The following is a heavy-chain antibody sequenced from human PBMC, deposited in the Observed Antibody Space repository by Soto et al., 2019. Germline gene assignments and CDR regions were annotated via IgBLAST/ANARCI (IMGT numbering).Heavy chain of an antibody. CDR3: ARESEDLTSNFDY. Sequence: GGSRRLSCAASGFTFTRYSMNWVRQAPGKGLEWVSSISSTTNYIYYGDSMKGRFTISRDNAKNSLYLEMNSLRAEDTAVYYCARESEDLTSNFDYWGQGTLVTVS. J-gene: IGHJ4*02. V-gene: IGHV3-21*06. CDR1: GFTFTRYS. CDR2: ISSTTNYI.